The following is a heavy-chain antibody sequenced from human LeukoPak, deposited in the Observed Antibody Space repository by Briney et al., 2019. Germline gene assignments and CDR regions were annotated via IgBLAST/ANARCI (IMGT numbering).Heavy chain of an antibody. V-gene: IGHV1-46*01. CDR3: ASSHSTAVAGRGFDP. J-gene: IGHJ5*02. CDR1: GYTFTSYY. D-gene: IGHD6-19*01. Sequence: ASVKVSCKASGYTFTSYYMHWVRQAPGQGLEWMGIINPSGGSTSYAQKFQGRVTMTRDTSTSTVYMELSSLRSEDTAVYYCASSHSTAVAGRGFDPWGQGTLVTVSS. CDR2: INPSGGST.